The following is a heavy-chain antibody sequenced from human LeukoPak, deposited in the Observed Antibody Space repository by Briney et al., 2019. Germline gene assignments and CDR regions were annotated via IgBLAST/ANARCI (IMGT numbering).Heavy chain of an antibody. CDR2: IYYSGST. CDR1: GASISNYY. D-gene: IGHD3-16*01. V-gene: IGHV4-59*08. J-gene: IGHJ3*02. Sequence: SETLSLTCTVSGASISNYYWSWIRQPPGKELEWIGYIYYSGSTNYNPSLGSRVTISVDTSKNHLSLRLTSVTAADTAIYYCARHPPRGQLGTAFDIWGQGTMVTVSS. CDR3: ARHPPRGQLGTAFDI.